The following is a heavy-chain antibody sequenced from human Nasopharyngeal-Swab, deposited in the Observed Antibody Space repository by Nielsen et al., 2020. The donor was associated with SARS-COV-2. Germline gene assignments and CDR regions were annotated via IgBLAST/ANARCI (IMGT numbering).Heavy chain of an antibody. CDR3: ATSATFGPGGAGDY. J-gene: IGHJ4*02. Sequence: ASVKVSCKASGYTFTSYGMHWVRQAPGQGLEWMGWITGKNGNALYAETLQGRITMTTDTSTNTAYMELRSLRSDDTAVYYCATSATFGPGGAGDYWGQGTLVTVSS. CDR1: GYTFTSYG. CDR2: ITGKNGNA. D-gene: IGHD2-8*02. V-gene: IGHV1-18*04.